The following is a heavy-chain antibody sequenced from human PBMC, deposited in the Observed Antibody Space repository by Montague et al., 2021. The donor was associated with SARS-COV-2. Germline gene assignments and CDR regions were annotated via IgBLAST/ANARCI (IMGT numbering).Heavy chain of an antibody. V-gene: IGHV3-43*02. D-gene: IGHD3-10*01. Sequence: SLRLSCAASGFTFDDYAMHWVRQAPGKGLEWVSLISGDGGFTYYADSVKGRFTISRDNSKNSLYLQMNSLRLEDTALYSCAKDFGALWFGELFSYYFDYWGQGTLVTVSS. CDR1: GFTFDDYA. CDR2: ISGDGGFT. J-gene: IGHJ4*02. CDR3: AKDFGALWFGELFSYYFDY.